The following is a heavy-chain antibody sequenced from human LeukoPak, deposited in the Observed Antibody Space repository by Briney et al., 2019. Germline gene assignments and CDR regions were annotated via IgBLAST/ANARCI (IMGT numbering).Heavy chain of an antibody. J-gene: IGHJ6*02. CDR3: ARGSLYDFWSGYQGYYYGMDV. CDR2: INPRSGST. Sequence: ASVKVSCKASGYTFTTYYMHWVRQAPGQGLEWMGIINPRSGSTDYAHNLQGRVTMTRNTSISTAYMELSSLRSEDTAVYYCARGSLYDFWSGYQGYYYGMDVWGQGTTVTVSS. CDR1: GYTFTTYY. V-gene: IGHV1-46*04. D-gene: IGHD3-3*01.